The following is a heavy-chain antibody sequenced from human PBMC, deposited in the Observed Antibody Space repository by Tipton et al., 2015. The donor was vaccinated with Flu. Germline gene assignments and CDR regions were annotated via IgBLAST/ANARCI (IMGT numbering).Heavy chain of an antibody. V-gene: IGHV3-48*03. CDR2: ITPSGFNV. J-gene: IGHJ4*02. CDR1: GFTFSSFE. CDR3: ARGFIRLCDY. Sequence: GSLRLSCAVSGFTFSSFEMNWVRQAPGKGLEWVGYITPSGFNVYYADSVKGRFTMSRDNARNSLYLQMNSLRVDDTAVYYCARGFIRLCDYWGQGTLVTVSS. D-gene: IGHD3-16*01.